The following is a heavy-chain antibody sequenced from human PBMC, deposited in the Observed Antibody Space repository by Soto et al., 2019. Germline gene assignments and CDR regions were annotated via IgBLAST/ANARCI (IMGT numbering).Heavy chain of an antibody. CDR1: GFTFSRSA. Sequence: EVQLVESGGGLVKPGGSLRLSCAASGFTFSRSAMNWVRQAPGKGLEWVSCISGSSSSIYYADSVQGRFTISRDNAKNSLDLQMNSLRGEDTAVYCCAIGPGGGGDSEWFGTWGQGTLVTVSS. CDR3: AIGPGGGGDSEWFGT. J-gene: IGHJ5*02. V-gene: IGHV3-21*01. CDR2: ISGSSSSI. D-gene: IGHD2-21*02.